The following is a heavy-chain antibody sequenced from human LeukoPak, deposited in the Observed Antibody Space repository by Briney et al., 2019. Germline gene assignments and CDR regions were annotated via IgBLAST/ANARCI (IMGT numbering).Heavy chain of an antibody. V-gene: IGHV5-51*01. J-gene: IGHJ4*02. CDR2: IDTGDSDT. Sequence: PAEALQISYKASGYCTTSYWIGWVRQLARNGVEWMGIIDTGDSDTRYSPYFQGQVTISADKSISTAYLQWSSLKASDTAMYYCARHSHVDTAMVTIYWGQGTLVTVSS. CDR1: GYCTTSYW. D-gene: IGHD5-18*01. CDR3: ARHSHVDTAMVTIY.